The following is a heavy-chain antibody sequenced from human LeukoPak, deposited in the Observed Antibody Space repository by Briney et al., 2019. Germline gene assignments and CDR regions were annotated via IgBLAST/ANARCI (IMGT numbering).Heavy chain of an antibody. J-gene: IGHJ6*02. CDR2: IYYNGST. CDR1: GGSISISGYY. CDR3: ARGSIHMVRGVAPDYYYGMDV. D-gene: IGHD3-10*01. Sequence: PSETLSLTCTVSGGSISISGYYWGWIRQPPGKGLEWIGSIYYNGSTFYNPSLKSRVTISVDTSKNQFSLKLTSVTAADTAMYYCARGSIHMVRGVAPDYYYGMDVWGQGTTVTVSS. V-gene: IGHV4-39*07.